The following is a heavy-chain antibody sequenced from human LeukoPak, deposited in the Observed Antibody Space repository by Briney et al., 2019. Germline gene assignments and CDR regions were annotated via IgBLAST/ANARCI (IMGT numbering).Heavy chain of an antibody. V-gene: IGHV1-2*02. CDR2: INPNSGGT. CDR3: ASGAGAVAAKLGY. J-gene: IGHJ4*02. Sequence: GASVKVSCKASGYTFTGYYMHWVRQAPGQGLEWMGYINPNSGGTNYAQEFQGRVTMTRDTSISTAYMELTGLRSDDTAVYYCASGAGAVAAKLGYWGQGTLVTVSS. D-gene: IGHD6-19*01. CDR1: GYTFTGYY.